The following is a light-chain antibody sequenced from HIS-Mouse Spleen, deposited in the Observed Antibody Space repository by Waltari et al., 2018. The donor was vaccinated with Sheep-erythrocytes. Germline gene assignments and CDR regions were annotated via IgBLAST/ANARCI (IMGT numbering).Light chain of an antibody. CDR3: SSYAGSNNWV. V-gene: IGLV2-8*01. Sequence: QSALTQPPSASGSPGQSVTISCTGTSSDVGGSTYVSWYQQHPGKAPNLMIYEVSKRPSGVPDRFSGSKSGNTASLTVSGLQAEDEADYYCSSYAGSNNWVFGGGTKLTVL. CDR1: SSDVGGSTY. CDR2: EVS. J-gene: IGLJ3*02.